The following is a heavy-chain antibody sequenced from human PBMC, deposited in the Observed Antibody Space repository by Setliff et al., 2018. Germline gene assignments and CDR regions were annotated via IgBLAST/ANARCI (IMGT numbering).Heavy chain of an antibody. V-gene: IGHV3-48*01. CDR1: GGSISSYY. Sequence: PSETLSLTCSVSGGSISSYYWSWIRQPPGKGLEWISYISSTSGTIYYADSVRGRFTISRDNAKNSLYLQMNNLRAEDTAVYYCVRDSPYCVNGVCRGYWGQGTRVTVSS. J-gene: IGHJ4*02. CDR3: VRDSPYCVNGVCRGY. D-gene: IGHD2-21*01. CDR2: ISSTSGTI.